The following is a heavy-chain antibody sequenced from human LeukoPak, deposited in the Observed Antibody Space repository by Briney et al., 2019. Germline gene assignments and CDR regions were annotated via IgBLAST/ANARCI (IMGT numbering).Heavy chain of an antibody. CDR2: IIPIFGTA. V-gene: IGHV1-69*06. CDR1: GGTFSSYA. D-gene: IGHD3-9*01. Sequence: SVKVSCKASGGTFSSYAISWVRQAPGQGLEWMGGIIPIFGTANYAQKFQGTVTITADKSTSTAYMELSSLRSEDTAVYYCATHYDILTGRFDYWGQGTLVTVSS. CDR3: ATHYDILTGRFDY. J-gene: IGHJ4*02.